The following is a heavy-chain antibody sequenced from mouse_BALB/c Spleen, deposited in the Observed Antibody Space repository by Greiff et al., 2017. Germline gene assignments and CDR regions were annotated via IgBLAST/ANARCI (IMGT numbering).Heavy chain of an antibody. CDR3: ARWGPTADYFDY. D-gene: IGHD1-2*01. CDR1: GYTFTDYA. CDR2: ISTYYGDA. J-gene: IGHJ2*01. Sequence: VQLQQSGAELVRPGVSVKISCKGSGYTFTDYAMHWVKQSHAKSLEWIGVISTYYGDASYNQKFKGKATMTVDKSSSTAYMELARLTSEDSAIYYCARWGPTADYFDYWGQGTTLTVSS. V-gene: IGHV1S137*01.